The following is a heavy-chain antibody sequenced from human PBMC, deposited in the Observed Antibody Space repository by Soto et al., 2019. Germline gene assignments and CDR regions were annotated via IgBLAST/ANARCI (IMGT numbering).Heavy chain of an antibody. Sequence: ASVKVSCKASNYPFTSYGFAWVRQAPGHGLQWRGRISSYNNNADYAQEFQGRITMTTDTSTRTAVMELRSLTSDDTGVYYCARDSNPFGVVIRSPEKQKYGRDVWCQ. D-gene: IGHD3-3*01. V-gene: IGHV1-18*01. CDR3: ARDSNPFGVVIRSPEKQKYGRDV. J-gene: IGHJ6*02. CDR1: NYPFTSYG. CDR2: ISSYNNNA.